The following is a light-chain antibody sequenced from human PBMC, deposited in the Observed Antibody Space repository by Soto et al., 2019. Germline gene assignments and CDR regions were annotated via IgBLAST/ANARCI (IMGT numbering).Light chain of an antibody. V-gene: IGKV1-9*01. CDR1: QGISSD. CDR2: PAS. Sequence: DIQLTQSPSFLSASVGDRVTITCRASQGISSDLAWYRQKPGKAPEVLIYPASTLQSGVPSRFSGTGSGTEFTLTVSSLQPEDFATYDCQQVNRYPRTFGQGTKVDIK. CDR3: QQVNRYPRT. J-gene: IGKJ2*01.